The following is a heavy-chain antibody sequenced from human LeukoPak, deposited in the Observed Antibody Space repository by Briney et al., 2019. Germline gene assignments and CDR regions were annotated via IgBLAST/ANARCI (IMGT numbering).Heavy chain of an antibody. CDR2: ISGSGGST. Sequence: GGSLRLSCAASGFTFSSYAMSWVRQAPGKGLEWVSAISGSGGSTYYADSVKGRFTISRDNSKNTLYLQMNSLRAEDTAVYYCAKDLYPVYYYDSSGYRFDYRGQGTLVTVSS. CDR1: GFTFSSYA. J-gene: IGHJ4*02. CDR3: AKDLYPVYYYDSSGYRFDY. D-gene: IGHD3-22*01. V-gene: IGHV3-23*01.